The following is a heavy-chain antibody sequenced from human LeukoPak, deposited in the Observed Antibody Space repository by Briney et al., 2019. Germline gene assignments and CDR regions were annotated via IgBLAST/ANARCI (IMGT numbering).Heavy chain of an antibody. CDR3: ARAIYGSGLDNWFDP. CDR1: GYTFTSYA. CDR2: INAGNGNT. D-gene: IGHD3-10*01. Sequence: GASVKVSCKASGYTFTSYAMHWVRQAPGQRLEWMGWINAGNGNTKYSQQFQGRVTITRDTSAITAYMELSSLRSEDTAVYYCARAIYGSGLDNWFDPWGQGTLVTVSS. V-gene: IGHV1-3*01. J-gene: IGHJ5*02.